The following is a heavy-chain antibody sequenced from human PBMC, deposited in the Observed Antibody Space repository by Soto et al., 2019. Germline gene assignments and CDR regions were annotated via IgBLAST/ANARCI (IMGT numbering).Heavy chain of an antibody. CDR2: ISYDGSNK. Sequence: QVQLVESGGGVVQPGRSLRLSCAASGFTFSSYAMHWVRQAPGKGLEWVAVISYDGSNKYYADSVKGRFTISRDNSKNPLYLQMNSLRAEDTAVYYCARDALYGAVSYYYGMDVWGQGTTVTVSS. CDR1: GFTFSSYA. D-gene: IGHD3-3*01. J-gene: IGHJ6*02. V-gene: IGHV3-30-3*01. CDR3: ARDALYGAVSYYYGMDV.